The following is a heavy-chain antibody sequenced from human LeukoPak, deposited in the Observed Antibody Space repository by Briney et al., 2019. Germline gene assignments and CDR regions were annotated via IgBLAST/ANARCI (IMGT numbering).Heavy chain of an antibody. CDR3: TRDMGIAVEHWYFDL. V-gene: IGHV3-49*03. CDR1: GFTFGDYA. J-gene: IGHJ2*01. Sequence: PGGSVSLSCTASGFTFGDYAMSWFRQAPGKGLEWVGFIRSKAHGGTTEYAASVKGRFTISRDDSKSIAYLQMNSLKTEDTAVYYCTRDMGIAVEHWYFDLWGGGTLVSPSS. D-gene: IGHD6-19*01. CDR2: IRSKAHGGTT.